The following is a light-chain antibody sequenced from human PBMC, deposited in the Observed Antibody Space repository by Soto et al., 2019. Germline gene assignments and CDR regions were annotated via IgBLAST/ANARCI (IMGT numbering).Light chain of an antibody. CDR2: DVS. J-gene: IGLJ1*01. Sequence: QSVLNQPPSGYGSSGQSVAISCTGTSSDVGGSNGVSWYQQPPGTAPKLMIYDVSNRPSGVPDRFSGSKSGNTASLTISGLQAEDEGDYYCSSYTSSSTYVFGTGTKVTVL. V-gene: IGLV2-18*02. CDR1: SSDVGGSNG. CDR3: SSYTSSSTYV.